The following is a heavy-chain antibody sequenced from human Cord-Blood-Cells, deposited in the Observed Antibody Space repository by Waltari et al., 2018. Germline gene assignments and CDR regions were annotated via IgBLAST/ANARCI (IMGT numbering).Heavy chain of an antibody. CDR2: MNHSGST. D-gene: IGHD2-2*02. J-gene: IGHJ6*02. V-gene: IGHV4-34*01. CDR3: AGSYCSSTSCYTGDGMDV. CDR1: GGSFSGYY. Sequence: QVQLQQWGAGLLKPSETLSLTCAVYGGSFSGYYWSWIRQPPGRGMEWIGEMNHSGSTNYNPSLNGQVTISVYTSKNQFSLKLSSVTAADTAVYYCAGSYCSSTSCYTGDGMDVWGQGTTVTVSS.